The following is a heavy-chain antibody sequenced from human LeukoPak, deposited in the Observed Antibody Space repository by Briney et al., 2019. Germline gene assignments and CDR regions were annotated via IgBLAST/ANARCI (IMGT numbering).Heavy chain of an antibody. J-gene: IGHJ4*02. CDR1: GFTFSTYA. V-gene: IGHV3-23*01. CDR2: ISGSGGNT. D-gene: IGHD6-19*01. CDR3: AKKVSSSGGPYYSDY. Sequence: PGGSLRLSCAASGFTFSTYAVSWVRQAPGKRLEWVSLISGSGGNTYYADSVKGRYTISRDNSKNTLYLQMDSLRAEDTAIYYCAKKVSSSGGPYYSDYWGQGTLVTVSS.